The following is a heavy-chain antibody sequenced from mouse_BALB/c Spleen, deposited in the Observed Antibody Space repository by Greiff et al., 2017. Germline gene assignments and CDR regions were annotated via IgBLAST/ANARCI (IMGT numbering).Heavy chain of an antibody. J-gene: IGHJ2*01. D-gene: IGHD2-14*01. Sequence: QVQLQQPGAELVKPGASVKLSCKASGYTFTSYWMHWVKQRPGQGLEWIGEINPSNGRTNYNEKFKSKATLTVDKSSSTAYMQLSSLTSEDSAVYYCARRGDYRYDDYWGQGTTLTVSS. CDR1: GYTFTSYW. V-gene: IGHV1S81*02. CDR3: ARRGDYRYDDY. CDR2: INPSNGRT.